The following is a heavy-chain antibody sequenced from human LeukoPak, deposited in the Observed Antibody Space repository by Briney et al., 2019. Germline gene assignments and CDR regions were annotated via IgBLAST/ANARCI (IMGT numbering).Heavy chain of an antibody. D-gene: IGHD3-22*01. CDR3: ARGVAEYYDSSGYYWSGWRDY. V-gene: IGHV1-2*02. CDR2: INPNIGGT. Sequence: SANLSCTVSRYTSSAYYMNWVGQAPGHGLEWWGWINPNIGGTTYTPTLQGRVTITRDTSLSTAYMELSRLRSDDAAWYYCARGVAEYYDSSGYYWSGWRDYWGQGSLVSVSS. J-gene: IGHJ4*02. CDR1: RYTSSAYY.